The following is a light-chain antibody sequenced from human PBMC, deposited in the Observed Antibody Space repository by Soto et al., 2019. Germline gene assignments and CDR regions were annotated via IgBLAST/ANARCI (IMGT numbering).Light chain of an antibody. J-gene: IGLJ1*01. V-gene: IGLV2-14*01. CDR1: SNDIGNYNY. CDR3: TSYTTISTLYV. CDR2: EVT. Sequence: QSALTQPASVSGSPGQSITISCTGTSNDIGNYNYVSWYQQHPGKAPKVIIYEVTNRPSGISDRFSGSKSGNTASLTISGLQAEDEADYYCTSYTTISTLYVFGSGTKLTVL.